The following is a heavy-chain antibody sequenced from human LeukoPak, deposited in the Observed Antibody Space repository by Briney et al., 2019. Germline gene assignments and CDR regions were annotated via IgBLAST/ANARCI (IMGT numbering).Heavy chain of an antibody. D-gene: IGHD3-16*01. CDR1: GFTFGDYA. CDR2: IRSKAYGGTP. Sequence: GGSLRLSCTASGFTFGDYAMSWVRQAPGKGLEWAGFIRSKAYGGTPEYAASVKGRFTISRDDSKSIVYLQMNSLKIEDTAVYYCTHKVWLFPFNSWGQGTLVTVSS. CDR3: THKVWLFPFNS. V-gene: IGHV3-49*04. J-gene: IGHJ4*02.